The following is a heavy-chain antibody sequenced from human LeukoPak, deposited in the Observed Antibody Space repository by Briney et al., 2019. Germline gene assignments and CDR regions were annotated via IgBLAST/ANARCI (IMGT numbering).Heavy chain of an antibody. CDR3: AGAYDSSGYYYDPGAFDI. Sequence: SVRVSCKASGGTFSSYTISWVRQAPGQGLEWMGRIIPILGIANYVQKFQGRVTITADKSTSTAYMELSSLRSEDTAVYYCAGAYDSSGYYYDPGAFDIWGQGTMVTVSS. CDR2: IIPILGIA. V-gene: IGHV1-69*02. D-gene: IGHD3-22*01. J-gene: IGHJ3*02. CDR1: GGTFSSYT.